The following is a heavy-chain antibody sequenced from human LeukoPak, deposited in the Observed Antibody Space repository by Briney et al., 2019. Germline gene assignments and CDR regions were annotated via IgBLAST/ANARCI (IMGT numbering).Heavy chain of an antibody. V-gene: IGHV3-23*01. CDR3: AKDFVVVPGNVNYFDY. Sequence: GGSLRLSCTASGFTFGDYAMSWVRQAPGKGLEWVSSISRSGSTKYYADSVKGRFTVSRDNSKNTLYVQMKSLRAEDTAVYYCAKDFVVVPGNVNYFDYWGQGTLVTVSS. CDR2: ISRSGSTK. J-gene: IGHJ4*02. CDR1: GFTFGDYA. D-gene: IGHD2-21*02.